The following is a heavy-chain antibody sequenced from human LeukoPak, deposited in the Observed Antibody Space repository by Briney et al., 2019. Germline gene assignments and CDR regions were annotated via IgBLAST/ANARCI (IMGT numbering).Heavy chain of an antibody. CDR1: GFTFDDYA. V-gene: IGHV3-9*01. CDR3: AKDRGDYGDYHDI. J-gene: IGHJ3*02. Sequence: GGSLRLSCAASGFTFDDYAMHWVRQAPGKGLEWVSGISWNSGSIGYADSVKGRFTISRDNAKNSLYPQMNSLRVEDTALYYCAKDRGDYGDYHDIWGQGTMVTVSS. D-gene: IGHD4-17*01. CDR2: ISWNSGSI.